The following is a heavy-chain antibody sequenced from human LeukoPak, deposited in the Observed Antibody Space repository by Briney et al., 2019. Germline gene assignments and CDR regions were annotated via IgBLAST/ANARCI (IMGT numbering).Heavy chain of an antibody. V-gene: IGHV3-74*01. CDR2: INSDGSTT. CDR1: GFTFSSFW. J-gene: IGHJ3*02. Sequence: PGGSLRLSCAASGFTFSSFWMHWVRQAPGKGLVWVSRINSDGSTTSYADSVKGRFTISRDNAKNTLYLQMNNLRAEDTAVYYCARSLYGDYAFDIWGQGTMVTVSS. D-gene: IGHD4-17*01. CDR3: ARSLYGDYAFDI.